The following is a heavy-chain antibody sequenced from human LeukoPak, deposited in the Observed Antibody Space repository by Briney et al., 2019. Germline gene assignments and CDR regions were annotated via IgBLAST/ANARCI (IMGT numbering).Heavy chain of an antibody. CDR3: ARDYGDYSNWFDP. CDR2: INPNSGGT. J-gene: IGHJ5*02. CDR1: GYTFTGYF. Sequence: VSVKVSCKASGYTFTGYFMHWVRQAPGQGLEWMGWINPNSGGTNYAQKFQGRVTMTRDTSISTAYMELSRLRSDDTAVYYCARDYGDYSNWFDPGAREPWSPSPQ. V-gene: IGHV1-2*02. D-gene: IGHD4-17*01.